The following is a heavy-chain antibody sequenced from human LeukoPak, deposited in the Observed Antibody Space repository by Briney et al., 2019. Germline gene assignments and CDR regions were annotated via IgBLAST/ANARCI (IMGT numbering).Heavy chain of an antibody. D-gene: IGHD2-15*01. CDR2: ISSSSSSI. J-gene: IGHJ4*02. CDR3: ARVGTVAASDY. CDR1: GFTFSSYS. Sequence: GGSLRLSCAASGFTFSSYSMNWVRQAPGKGLEWVSYISSSSSSIYYADSVKGRFTISRDNAKNSVYLQMNSLRAEDTAVYYCARVGTVAASDYWGQGTLVTVSS. V-gene: IGHV3-48*01.